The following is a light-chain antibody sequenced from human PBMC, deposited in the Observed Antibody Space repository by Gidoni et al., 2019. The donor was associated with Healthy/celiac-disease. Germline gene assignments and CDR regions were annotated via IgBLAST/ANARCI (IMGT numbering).Light chain of an antibody. J-gene: IGKJ4*01. Sequence: DIQMTQSPSTLSASVGDRVTITCRASQSISTWLAWYQQKPGKAPKLLIYKASSLESGVPSRFSGSGSGTEFTLTISSLQPDDFATDYCQEPALTFXGXTKVEIK. CDR1: QSISTW. CDR3: QEPALT. CDR2: KAS. V-gene: IGKV1-5*03.